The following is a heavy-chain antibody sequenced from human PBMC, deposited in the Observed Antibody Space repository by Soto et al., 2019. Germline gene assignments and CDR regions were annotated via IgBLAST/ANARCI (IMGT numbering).Heavy chain of an antibody. Sequence: QVQLVESGGGVVQPGRSLRLSCTASGFTFTSYGMHWVRQAPGKGLQWVALISYDGSKKYYEDSVKGRFTISRDNSKNTLFLHMNSLRAEDTAVYYCVKDGPNKPDYGSGDFDYWGQGTLVTVSS. CDR2: ISYDGSKK. D-gene: IGHD3-10*01. V-gene: IGHV3-30*18. J-gene: IGHJ4*02. CDR3: VKDGPNKPDYGSGDFDY. CDR1: GFTFTSYG.